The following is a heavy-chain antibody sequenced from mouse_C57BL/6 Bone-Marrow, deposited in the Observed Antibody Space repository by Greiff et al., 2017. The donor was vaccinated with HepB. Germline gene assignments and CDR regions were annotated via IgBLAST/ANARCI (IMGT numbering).Heavy chain of an antibody. Sequence: QVHVKQSGPELGRPGTSVKECNRTSGYAFTNYLIEWVKQRPGQGLEWIGVINPGSGGTNYNEKFKGKATLTADKSSSTAYMQLSSLTSEDSAVYFCVREAPGRGYLVAYAMDCCGERTPVIVSS. V-gene: IGHV1-54*01. D-gene: IGHD2-2*01. J-gene: IGHJ4*01. CDR2: INPGSGGT. CDR1: GYAFTNYL. CDR3: VREAPGRGYLVAYAMDC.